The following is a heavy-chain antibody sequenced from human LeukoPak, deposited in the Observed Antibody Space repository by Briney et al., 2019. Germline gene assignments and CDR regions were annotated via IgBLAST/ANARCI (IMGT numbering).Heavy chain of an antibody. CDR3: ARGIVGALYMDV. V-gene: IGHV3-13*01. D-gene: IGHD1-26*01. CDR2: IGTAGDT. Sequence: GGSLRLSCAASGFTFSTYDMHWVRQTTGKGLEWVSAIGTAGDTYYPGSVRGRFTISRENAKNSLYLQMNSLRAGDTAVYYYARGIVGALYMDVWGKGTTVTVS. CDR1: GFTFSTYD. J-gene: IGHJ6*03.